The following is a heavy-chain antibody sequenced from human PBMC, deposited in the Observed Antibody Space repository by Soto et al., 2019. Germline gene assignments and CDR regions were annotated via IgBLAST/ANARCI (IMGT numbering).Heavy chain of an antibody. CDR2: VSIGGST. D-gene: IGHD3-10*01. CDR1: GLTFSSYA. CDR3: AKRRGSGGHFDY. Sequence: DVQLLESGGGLVQPEGSLRLSCAASGLTFSSYAMGWVRQGPGKGLEWVAVVSIGGSTHYADSVRGRFTISRDNSKNTLSLQMNSLTAEDPAVYFCAKRRGSGGHFDYWGQGALVTVSS. J-gene: IGHJ4*02. V-gene: IGHV3-23*01.